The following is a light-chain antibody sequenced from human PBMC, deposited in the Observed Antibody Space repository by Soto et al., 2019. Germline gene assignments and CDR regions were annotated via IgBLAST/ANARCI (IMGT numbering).Light chain of an antibody. V-gene: IGKV1-12*01. CDR1: QGINNW. J-gene: IGKJ4*01. Sequence: DIQMTQSPSSVSASVGDRVTITCRASQGINNWLTWYQQKPGKAPKLLIYAASNLQSGVPSRFRGRGSGTDLPLTISSRRPEDFATYYCQQANSSPATFGGGTKVEIK. CDR2: AAS. CDR3: QQANSSPAT.